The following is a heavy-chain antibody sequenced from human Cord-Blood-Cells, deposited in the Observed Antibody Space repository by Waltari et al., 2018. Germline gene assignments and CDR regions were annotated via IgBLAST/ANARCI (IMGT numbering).Heavy chain of an antibody. CDR3: AKENDYSNSLFDY. J-gene: IGHJ4*02. D-gene: IGHD4-4*01. Sequence: EVQLVESGGVVVQPGGSLRLSCAASGFTFDDYTMHWVRQAPGKGMECVSLIRWYGGSTYYADSVKGRFTIARDNGKNSLYLQMNSLRTEDTALYYCAKENDYSNSLFDYWGQGTLVTVSS. CDR2: IRWYGGST. CDR1: GFTFDDYT. V-gene: IGHV3-43*01.